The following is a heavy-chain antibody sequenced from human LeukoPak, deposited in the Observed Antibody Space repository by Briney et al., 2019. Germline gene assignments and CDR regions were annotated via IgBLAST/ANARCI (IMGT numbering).Heavy chain of an antibody. Sequence: GESLKISCKGSGYTFSSYYIGWVRQMPGKGLEWMGIIYPGDSETRYSPSFQGQVTFSADESIGTAYLQWSSLKASDTAMYYCARRGSYYDNPPTDYWGQGTLVTVSS. J-gene: IGHJ4*02. D-gene: IGHD3-10*01. CDR3: ARRGSYYDNPPTDY. CDR2: IYPGDSET. V-gene: IGHV5-51*01. CDR1: GYTFSSYY.